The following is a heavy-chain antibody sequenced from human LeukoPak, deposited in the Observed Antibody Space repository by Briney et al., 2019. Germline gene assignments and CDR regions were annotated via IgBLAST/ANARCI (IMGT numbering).Heavy chain of an antibody. CDR1: GFTFSNYY. CDR2: ISSSSSYT. CDR3: ARALDYGETNWCDP. V-gene: IGHV3-11*06. J-gene: IGHJ5*02. Sequence: GGSLRLSCAASGFTFSNYYMSWIRQAPGKGLEWVSYISSSSSYTNYADSVKGRFTISRDNAENSLYLQMNSLRAEDTAVYYCARALDYGETNWCDPWGQGTLVTVSS. D-gene: IGHD4-17*01.